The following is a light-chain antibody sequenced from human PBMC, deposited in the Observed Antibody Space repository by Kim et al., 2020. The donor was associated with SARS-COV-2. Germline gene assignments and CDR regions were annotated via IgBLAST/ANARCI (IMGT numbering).Light chain of an antibody. Sequence: SYELTQPPSVSMAPGKTASITCGGDSIGDKSVHWYRQKPGQAPVLVIYNDDDRPSGIPDRFSGSNSGNTATLTISRVEAGDEADYYCQVWDSSTDDRVFGGGTQLTVL. CDR3: QVWDSSTDDRV. CDR2: NDD. J-gene: IGLJ3*02. CDR1: SIGDKS. V-gene: IGLV3-21*04.